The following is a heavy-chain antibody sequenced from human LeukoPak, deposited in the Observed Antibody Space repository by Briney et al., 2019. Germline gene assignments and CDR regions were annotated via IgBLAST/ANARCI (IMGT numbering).Heavy chain of an antibody. CDR3: ARDHLRSRVVAASFFDY. CDR1: GFIFSSYS. Sequence: GGSLRLSCAASGFIFSSYSMHWVRQAPGKGLEWVAVISYDGSNKYYADSVKGRFTISRDNSKNTLYLQMNSLRAEDTAVYYCARDHLRSRVVAASFFDYWGQGTLVTVSS. D-gene: IGHD2-15*01. CDR2: ISYDGSNK. V-gene: IGHV3-30*19. J-gene: IGHJ4*02.